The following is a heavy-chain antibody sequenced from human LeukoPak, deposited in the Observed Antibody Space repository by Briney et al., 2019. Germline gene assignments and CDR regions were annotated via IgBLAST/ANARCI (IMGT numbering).Heavy chain of an antibody. V-gene: IGHV3-74*01. Sequence: GGSLRLSCAASGFTFSSYWMHWVRQAPGKGLVWVSRINSDGSSTSYADSVKGRFTISRDNAKNTLYLQMNSLRAEDTAVYYCARGRCFGESYYYYYYMDVWGKGTTVTVSS. CDR1: GFTFSSYW. D-gene: IGHD3-10*01. CDR3: ARGRCFGESYYYYYYMDV. J-gene: IGHJ6*03. CDR2: INSDGSST.